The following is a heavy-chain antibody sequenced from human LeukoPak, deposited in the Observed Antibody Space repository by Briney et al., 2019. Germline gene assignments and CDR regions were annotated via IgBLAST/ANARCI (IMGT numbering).Heavy chain of an antibody. V-gene: IGHV3-20*04. J-gene: IGHJ5*02. CDR3: ARGGDYSNYLWLDP. CDR2: INWNGVST. CDR1: GFTFEDYG. D-gene: IGHD4-11*01. Sequence: GGSLRLSCAAPGFTFEDYGMSWVRQAPGKGLEWVSGINWNGVSTAYADSVKGRFTISRDNAKNSLYLQMNSLRAEDTALYYCARGGDYSNYLWLDPWGQGTLVTVSS.